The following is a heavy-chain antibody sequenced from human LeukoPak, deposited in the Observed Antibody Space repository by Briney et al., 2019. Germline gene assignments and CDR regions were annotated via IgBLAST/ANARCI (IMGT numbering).Heavy chain of an antibody. Sequence: PSETLSLTCTVSGGSISSYYWSWIRQPPGKGLEWIGYIYYSGSTNYNPSLKSRVTISVDTSKNQFSLKLSSVTAADTAVYYCARGSGSYPSDYWGQGTLVTVSS. CDR3: ARGSGSYPSDY. CDR2: IYYSGST. V-gene: IGHV4-59*01. J-gene: IGHJ4*02. CDR1: GGSISSYY. D-gene: IGHD1-26*01.